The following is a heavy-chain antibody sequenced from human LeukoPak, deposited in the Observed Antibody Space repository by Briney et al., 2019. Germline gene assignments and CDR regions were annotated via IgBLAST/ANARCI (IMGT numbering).Heavy chain of an antibody. Sequence: DPSQTLSLTCAVSGGSISSGGYSWSWIRQPPGKGLEWIGYIYHSGSTYYNPSLKSRVTISVDRSKNQFSLKLSSVTAADTAVYYCASPGYSGYAWGLGTLVTVSS. V-gene: IGHV4-30-2*01. D-gene: IGHD5-12*01. CDR3: ASPGYSGYA. CDR2: IYHSGST. CDR1: GGSISSGGYS. J-gene: IGHJ4*02.